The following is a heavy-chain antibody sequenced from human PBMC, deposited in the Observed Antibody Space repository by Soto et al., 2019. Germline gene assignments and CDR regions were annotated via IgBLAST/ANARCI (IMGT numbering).Heavy chain of an antibody. CDR3: AKEVGLSGSYYISSSYDFAY. CDR1: GFTFSSYG. D-gene: IGHD1-26*01. CDR2: ISYDGSNT. J-gene: IGHJ4*02. V-gene: IGHV3-30*18. Sequence: QVQLVESGGGVVQPGRSLRLSCVASGFTFSSYGMHWVRQAPGKGLEWVAIISYDGSNTYYADSVKGRFTISRDNSKNTPYLQMTSLRAEDTSVYYCAKEVGLSGSYYISSSYDFAYWGQGTVVTVSS.